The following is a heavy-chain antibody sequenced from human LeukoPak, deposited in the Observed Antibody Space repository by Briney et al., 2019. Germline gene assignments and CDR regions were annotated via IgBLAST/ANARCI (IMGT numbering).Heavy chain of an antibody. CDR3: ARGMNWASLHAAFDM. CDR1: GYTFIGYD. J-gene: IGHJ3*02. V-gene: IGHV1-2*02. D-gene: IGHD7-27*01. Sequence: ASVKVSCKASGYTFIGYDIHWGRGAPGHGLEWRGWISPNSCGANYAQKSPGRVTITRDTSISTAYMALSRLTSDDTAVYFCARGMNWASLHAAFDMWGDGTPVTVSS. CDR2: ISPNSCGA.